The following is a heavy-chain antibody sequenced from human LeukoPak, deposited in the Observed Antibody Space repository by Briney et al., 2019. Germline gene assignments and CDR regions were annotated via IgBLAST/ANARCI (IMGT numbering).Heavy chain of an antibody. CDR3: AGRLWRRDGYNLSAFDI. CDR2: IYYSGGT. CDR1: GDSIGSYY. D-gene: IGHD5-24*01. J-gene: IGHJ3*02. V-gene: IGHV4-59*01. Sequence: SETLSLTCTLSGDSIGSYYWGWIRQPPGKGLEWIGYIYYSGGTNYNPSLKSRVTISVDTSKNQFSLKLSSVTAADTAVYYCAGRLWRRDGYNLSAFDIWGQGTMVTVSS.